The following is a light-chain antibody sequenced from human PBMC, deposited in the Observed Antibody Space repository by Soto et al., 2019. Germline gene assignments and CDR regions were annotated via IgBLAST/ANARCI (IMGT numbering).Light chain of an antibody. Sequence: DIQMTHSPSSLSASVGDRVTITCRASQSINNYLSWYQQKPGKAPNLLIFGASTLQSGVPSRFSGSGSGKDFTLTISSLQPEDFATYYCLQSYRTPLTFGGGSKVEIX. CDR1: QSINNY. J-gene: IGKJ4*01. V-gene: IGKV1-39*01. CDR2: GAS. CDR3: LQSYRTPLT.